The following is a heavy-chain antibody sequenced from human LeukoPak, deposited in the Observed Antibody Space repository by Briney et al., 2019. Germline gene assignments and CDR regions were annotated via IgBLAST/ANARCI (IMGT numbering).Heavy chain of an antibody. CDR1: GFTFSDYY. CDR3: ARDLKNYYDSSGYVPNDAFDI. V-gene: IGHV3-11*01. D-gene: IGHD3-22*01. CDR2: ISSSGSTI. Sequence: PGGSLRLSCAASGFTFSDYYMSWIRQAPGKGLEWVSYISSSGSTIYYADSVKGRFTISRDNAKNSLYLQMNSLRAEDTALYYCARDLKNYYDSSGYVPNDAFDIWGQGTMVTVSS. J-gene: IGHJ3*02.